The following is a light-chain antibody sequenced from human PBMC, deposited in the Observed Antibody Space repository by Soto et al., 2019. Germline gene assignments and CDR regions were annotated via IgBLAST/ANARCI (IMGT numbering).Light chain of an antibody. V-gene: IGKV1-9*01. J-gene: IGKJ1*01. CDR3: QEVKSHLRT. Sequence: DIQLTQSPSFLSASVGDRVTITCRASQGISNYLAWYQQKPEKAPNLLIYVASTLQSGVPSRFTGSGSGTEFTHTISSLQHEDIPTYYCQEVKSHLRTCAQGTKLDIK. CDR1: QGISNY. CDR2: VAS.